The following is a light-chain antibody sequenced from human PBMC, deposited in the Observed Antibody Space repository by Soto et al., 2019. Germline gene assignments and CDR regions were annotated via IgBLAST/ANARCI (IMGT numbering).Light chain of an antibody. V-gene: IGKV1-5*03. J-gene: IGKJ2*01. CDR2: KAS. Sequence: DIQMTQSPSTLSASVGDRVTITCRASESVSSWLAWFQQKPGKAPKVLIYKASSLETGVPSRFSGSGSGTEFTLTISSLQPDDFATYYCQQYHEYQSTFGQGTKLEIK. CDR1: ESVSSW. CDR3: QQYHEYQST.